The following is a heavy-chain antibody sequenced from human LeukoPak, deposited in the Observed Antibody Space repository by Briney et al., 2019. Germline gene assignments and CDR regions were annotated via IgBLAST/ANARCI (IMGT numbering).Heavy chain of an antibody. CDR1: GASINSRTDY. Sequence: SETLSLTCSVSGASINSRTDYWAWIRQPRGKGLEWIANIYYNGRTSYTPSLKTRVTISLDTSNNRFSLSLNSVTAADTAVYFCARGYYSSGNTYQFDNWGQGTLVSVSS. D-gene: IGHD3-10*01. V-gene: IGHV4-39*07. J-gene: IGHJ4*02. CDR3: ARGYYSSGNTYQFDN. CDR2: IYYNGRT.